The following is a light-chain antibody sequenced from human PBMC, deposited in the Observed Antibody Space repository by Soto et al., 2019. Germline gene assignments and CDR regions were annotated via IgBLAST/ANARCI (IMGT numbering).Light chain of an antibody. CDR1: QSVSSN. CDR2: GAS. CDR3: QQYNTWPRT. J-gene: IGKJ1*01. Sequence: EIVMTQSPATLFVSPGERATLSCRASQSVSSNLAWYQQKPGQAPRLLIYGASTRATGIPARFSGSGSGTEFTLTISSLQSEDFAVYYCQQYNTWPRTFGQGTKVDIK. V-gene: IGKV3-15*01.